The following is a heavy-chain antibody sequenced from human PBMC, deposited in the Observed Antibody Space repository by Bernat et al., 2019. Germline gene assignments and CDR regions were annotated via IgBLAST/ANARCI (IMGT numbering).Heavy chain of an antibody. J-gene: IGHJ4*02. CDR2: IDPSDSYT. V-gene: IGHV5-10-1*03. Sequence: EVQLVQSGAEVKKPGESLRISCKGSGYSFTSYWISWVRQMPGKGLEWMGRIDPSDSYTNYSPSFQGHVTISADKSISTAYLQWSSLKASDTAMYYCARSITMVRGVMGIYFDDWGQGTLVTVSS. CDR1: GYSFTSYW. D-gene: IGHD3-10*01. CDR3: ARSITMVRGVMGIYFDD.